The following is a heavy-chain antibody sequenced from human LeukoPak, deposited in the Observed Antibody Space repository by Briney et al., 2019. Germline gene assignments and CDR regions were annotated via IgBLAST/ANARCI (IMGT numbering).Heavy chain of an antibody. V-gene: IGHV4-59*08. CDR3: ASQDYYDSSGTYWYFDL. CDR2: IYYSGST. CDR1: GGSISSYY. J-gene: IGHJ2*01. D-gene: IGHD3-22*01. Sequence: KSSETLSLTCTVSGGSISSYYWSWIRQPPGKGLEWIGYIYYSGSTNYNPSLKSRVTISVDTSKNQFSLKLSSVTAADTAVYYCASQDYYDSSGTYWYFDLWGRGTLVTVSS.